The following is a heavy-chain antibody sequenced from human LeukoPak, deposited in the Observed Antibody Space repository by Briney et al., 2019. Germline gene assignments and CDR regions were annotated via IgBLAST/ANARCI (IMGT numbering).Heavy chain of an antibody. CDR1: GGSISSYY. Sequence: SETLSLTCTVSGGSISSYYWSWIRQPPGKGLEWIGCIYYSGSTNYNPSLKSRVTISVDTSKNQFSLKLSSVTAADTAVYYCARVRGHSSSWYRDAFDIWGQGTMVTVSS. J-gene: IGHJ3*02. CDR2: IYYSGST. CDR3: ARVRGHSSSWYRDAFDI. D-gene: IGHD6-13*01. V-gene: IGHV4-59*01.